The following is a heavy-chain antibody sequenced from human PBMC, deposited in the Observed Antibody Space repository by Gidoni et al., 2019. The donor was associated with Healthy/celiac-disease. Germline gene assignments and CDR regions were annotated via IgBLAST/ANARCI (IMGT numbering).Heavy chain of an antibody. J-gene: IGHJ3*02. CDR1: GFTFSSYA. CDR3: AKDRLAVYFDWLLDDAFDI. CDR2: ISGSGGST. D-gene: IGHD3-9*01. Sequence: EVQLLESGGGLVQPGGSLRLSCAASGFTFSSYAMSWVRQAPGKGLEWVSAISGSGGSTYYADSVKGRFTISRDNSKNTLYLQMNSLRAEDTAVYYCAKDRLAVYFDWLLDDAFDIWGQGTMVTVSS. V-gene: IGHV3-23*01.